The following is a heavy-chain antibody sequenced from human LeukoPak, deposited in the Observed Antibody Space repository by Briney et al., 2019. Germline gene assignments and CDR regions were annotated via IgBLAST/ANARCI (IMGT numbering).Heavy chain of an antibody. Sequence: SETLSLTCTVSGGSISSSSYYWAWIRQPPGKGLEWIGNIYYSGTTYYNASLKSRVTISVDTSKNQFSLKLSSVTAADTAMFYCALLVSPGWFXPXXXXTXVTVSX. V-gene: IGHV4-39*01. CDR2: IYYSGTT. CDR3: ALLVSPGWFXP. J-gene: IGHJ5*02. D-gene: IGHD3-9*01. CDR1: GGSISSSSYY.